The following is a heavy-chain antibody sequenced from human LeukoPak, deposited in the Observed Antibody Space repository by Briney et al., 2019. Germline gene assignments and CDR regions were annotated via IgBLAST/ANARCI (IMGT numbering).Heavy chain of an antibody. CDR1: GFTFSSYA. V-gene: IGHV3-23*01. D-gene: IGHD1-26*01. CDR2: ISGSGGST. Sequence: TGGSLRLSCAASGFTFSSYAMSWVRQAPGKGLEWVSAISGSGGSTYYADSVKGRFTISRDNSKNTLYLQMNSLRAEDTAVYYCAKGCYSGSYGDFDYWGQGTLVTVSS. CDR3: AKGCYSGSYGDFDY. J-gene: IGHJ4*02.